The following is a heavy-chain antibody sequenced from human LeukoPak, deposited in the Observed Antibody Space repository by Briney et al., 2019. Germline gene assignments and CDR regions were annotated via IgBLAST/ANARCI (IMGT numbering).Heavy chain of an antibody. V-gene: IGHV4-30-4*01. D-gene: IGHD3-10*01. CDR3: ARLWRYYYGSGSYYKAPYFDY. Sequence: SQTLSLTCTVSGGSISSGDYYWSWIRQPPGKGLEWIGYIYYSGSTYYNPSLKSRVTISVDTSKNQFSLKLSSVTAADTAVYYCARLWRYYYGSGSYYKAPYFDYWGQGTLVTVSS. J-gene: IGHJ4*02. CDR2: IYYSGST. CDR1: GGSISSGDYY.